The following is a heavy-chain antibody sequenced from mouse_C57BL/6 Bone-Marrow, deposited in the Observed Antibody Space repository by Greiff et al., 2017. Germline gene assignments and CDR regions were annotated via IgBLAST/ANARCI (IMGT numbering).Heavy chain of an antibody. D-gene: IGHD1-1*01. Sequence: QVQLQQPGAELVKPGASVKLSCKASGYTFTSYWMHWVKQRPGRGLEWIGMIHPNSGSTNYNEKFKSKATRTVAKSSSTAYMQLSSLTSEDSAVYYCARWGYYGSSYDWYFDVWGTGTTVTVSS. J-gene: IGHJ1*03. CDR1: GYTFTSYW. CDR2: IHPNSGST. V-gene: IGHV1-64*01. CDR3: ARWGYYGSSYDWYFDV.